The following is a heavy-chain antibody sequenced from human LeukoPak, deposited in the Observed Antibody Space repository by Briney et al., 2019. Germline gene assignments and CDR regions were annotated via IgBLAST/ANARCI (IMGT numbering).Heavy chain of an antibody. Sequence: GGSLRLSCAASGFTFSSYGMHWVRQAPGKGLEWVAFIRYDGSNKYYADSVKGRFTISRDNSKNTLYLQMNSLRAEDTAVYYCAKDYDSSGYYYHVYWGQGTLVTVSS. J-gene: IGHJ4*02. CDR3: AKDYDSSGYYYHVY. CDR2: IRYDGSNK. D-gene: IGHD3-22*01. CDR1: GFTFSSYG. V-gene: IGHV3-30*02.